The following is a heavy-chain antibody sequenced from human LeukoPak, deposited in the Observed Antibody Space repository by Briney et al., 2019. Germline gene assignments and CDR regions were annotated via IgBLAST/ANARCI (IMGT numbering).Heavy chain of an antibody. CDR2: ISSSSSYI. J-gene: IGHJ4*02. Sequence: GGSLRLSCAASGFTFSSYSMNWVRQAPGKGLGWVSSISSSSSYIYYADSVKGRFTISRDNAKNSLYLQMNSLRAEDTAVYYCAREDSLGFDYWGQGTLVTVSS. CDR3: AREDSLGFDY. D-gene: IGHD5-18*01. V-gene: IGHV3-21*01. CDR1: GFTFSSYS.